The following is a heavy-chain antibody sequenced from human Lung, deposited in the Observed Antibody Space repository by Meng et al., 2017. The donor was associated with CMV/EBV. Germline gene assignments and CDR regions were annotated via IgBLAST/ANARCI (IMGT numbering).Heavy chain of an antibody. J-gene: IGHJ4*03. CDR1: GGSISSYY. D-gene: IGHD5-12*01. CDR2: IYYSGST. CDR3: ARDGSLGYFDY. Sequence: LSCTVSGGSISSYYWSWIRQPPGKGLEWIGYIYYSGSTNYNPSLKSRVTISVDTSKNQFSLKLSSVTAADTAVYYCARDGSLGYFDYWGHGTLVTVSS. V-gene: IGHV4-59*01.